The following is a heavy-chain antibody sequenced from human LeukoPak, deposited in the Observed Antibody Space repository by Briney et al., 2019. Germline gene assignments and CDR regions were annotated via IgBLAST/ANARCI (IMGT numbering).Heavy chain of an antibody. CDR3: ASSHDSSGND. CDR2: IKYDGSLK. Sequence: GGSLTLYCVASGFSFSSYWMAWVRQAPGKGLEWVANIKYDGSLKFYVDSVKGRFTISRDNAKNSLYLEMNSLRADDTAVYFCASSHDSSGNDWGQGTMVTVSS. D-gene: IGHD3-22*01. CDR1: GFSFSSYW. V-gene: IGHV3-7*01. J-gene: IGHJ4*02.